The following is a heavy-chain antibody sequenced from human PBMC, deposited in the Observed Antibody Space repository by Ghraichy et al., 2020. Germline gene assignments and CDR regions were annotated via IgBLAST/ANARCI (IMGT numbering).Heavy chain of an antibody. Sequence: SETLSLTCTVSGGSISSYYWSWIRQPPGKGLEWIGYIYTSGSTNYNPSLKSRVTISVDTSKNQFSLKLSSVTAADTAVYYCARRYCGGDCYLDYWGQGTLVTVSS. D-gene: IGHD2-21*02. CDR3: ARRYCGGDCYLDY. CDR1: GGSISSYY. V-gene: IGHV4-4*09. CDR2: IYTSGST. J-gene: IGHJ4*02.